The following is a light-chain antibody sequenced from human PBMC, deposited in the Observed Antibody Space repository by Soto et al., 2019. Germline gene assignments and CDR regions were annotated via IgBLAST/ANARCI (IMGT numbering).Light chain of an antibody. V-gene: IGKV1-5*01. J-gene: IGKJ5*01. Sequence: DIQMTQSPSTLSGSVGDRVTITCRASQTISSWLAWYQQKPGKAPKLLIYAASSLQSGVPSRFSGSGSGTDFTLTISSLEPDDFAVYYCQQRSNWQITFGQGTRLEIK. CDR2: AAS. CDR1: QTISSW. CDR3: QQRSNWQIT.